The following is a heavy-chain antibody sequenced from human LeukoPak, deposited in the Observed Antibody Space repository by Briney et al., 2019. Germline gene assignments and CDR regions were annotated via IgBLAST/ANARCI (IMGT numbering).Heavy chain of an antibody. J-gene: IGHJ4*02. CDR2: IYYSGST. Sequence: SETLSLTCTVSGGSISSYYWSWIRQPPGKGLEWFGYIYYSGSTNYNPSLKSRVTISVDTSKNQFSLKLSSVTAADTAVYYCQLWFGELLWDGIDYWGQGTLVTVSS. D-gene: IGHD3-10*01. CDR3: QLWFGELLWDGIDY. V-gene: IGHV4-59*08. CDR1: GGSISSYY.